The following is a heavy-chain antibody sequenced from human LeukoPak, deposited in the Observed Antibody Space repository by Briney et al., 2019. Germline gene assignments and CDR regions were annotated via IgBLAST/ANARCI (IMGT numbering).Heavy chain of an antibody. Sequence: GGSLILSCAASGFTFSSYSMNWVRQAPGKGLVWLSYISSSSSTIYYADSVKGRFTISRDNAKNSLYLQMNSLRAEDTAVYYCARERRRGYSGSYLDYWGQGTLVTVSS. CDR3: ARERRRGYSGSYLDY. CDR1: GFTFSSYS. V-gene: IGHV3-48*01. D-gene: IGHD1-26*01. CDR2: ISSSSSTI. J-gene: IGHJ4*02.